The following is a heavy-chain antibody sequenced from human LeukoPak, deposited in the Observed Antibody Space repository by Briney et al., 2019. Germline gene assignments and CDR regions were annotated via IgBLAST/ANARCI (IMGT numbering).Heavy chain of an antibody. Sequence: PSETLSLTCTVSGGSISSYYWSWIRQPPGKGLEWIGYIYNSGSTSYNPSLNSRVTISVDTSKNQFSLSLSSVTAADTAVYYCARMGYSSGCYYLDYWGQGTLVTVSS. CDR3: ARMGYSSGCYYLDY. J-gene: IGHJ4*02. CDR2: IYNSGST. CDR1: GGSISSYY. D-gene: IGHD6-19*01. V-gene: IGHV4-59*01.